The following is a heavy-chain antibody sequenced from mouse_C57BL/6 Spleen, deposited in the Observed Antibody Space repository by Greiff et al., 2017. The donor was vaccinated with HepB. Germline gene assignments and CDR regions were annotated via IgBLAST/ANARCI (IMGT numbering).Heavy chain of an antibody. J-gene: IGHJ3*01. Sequence: VQLQQSGAELVMPGASVKLSCKASGYTFTSYWMHWVKQRPGQGLEWIGEIDPSDSYTNYNQKFKGKSTLTVDKSSSNAYMQLSSLTSEDSAVYYCARGAPAWFAYWGQGTLVTVSA. CDR1: GYTFTSYW. CDR2: IDPSDSYT. V-gene: IGHV1-69*01. D-gene: IGHD3-1*01. CDR3: ARGAPAWFAY.